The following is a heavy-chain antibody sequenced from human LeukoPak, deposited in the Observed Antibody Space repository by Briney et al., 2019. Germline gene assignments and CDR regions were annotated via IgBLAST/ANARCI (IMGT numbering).Heavy chain of an antibody. D-gene: IGHD1-1*01. CDR3: AKDRVPHNRWNFDM. J-gene: IGHJ3*02. Sequence: GGSLRLSCAASGFTFTTYTISWVRQAPGKGLEWVSSIYGDASKTFYADSVRGRFTISRDSSKSMVYLQMNGLRVDDTALYYCAKDRVPHNRWNFDMWGQGTMVIVSA. CDR1: GFTFTTYT. CDR2: IYGDASKT. V-gene: IGHV3-23*01.